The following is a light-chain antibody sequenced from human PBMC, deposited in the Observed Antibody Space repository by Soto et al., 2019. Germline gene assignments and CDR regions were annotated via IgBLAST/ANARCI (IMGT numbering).Light chain of an antibody. CDR1: QRVSTF. CDR3: QQSHNWPRT. Sequence: EIVLTQSPGTLSLSPVDRATLSCRASQRVSTFLAWYQQRPGQAPRRLISEASNRATGIPARFSGSGSGTDFTLTISSLEPEDFAVYYCQQSHNWPRTFGQGTKVDIK. CDR2: EAS. J-gene: IGKJ1*01. V-gene: IGKV3-11*01.